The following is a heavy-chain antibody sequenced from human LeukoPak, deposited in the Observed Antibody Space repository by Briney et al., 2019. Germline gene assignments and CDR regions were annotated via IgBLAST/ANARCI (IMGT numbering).Heavy chain of an antibody. CDR3: ARGMGLSGNWFDP. Sequence: SVEVSCKASGGTFSSYAISWVRQAPGQGLEWMGGIIPIFGTANYAQKFQGRVTITADESTSTAYMELSSLRSEDTAVYYCARGMGLSGNWFDPWGQGTLVTVSS. CDR2: IIPIFGTA. CDR1: GGTFSSYA. D-gene: IGHD3-10*01. J-gene: IGHJ5*02. V-gene: IGHV1-69*13.